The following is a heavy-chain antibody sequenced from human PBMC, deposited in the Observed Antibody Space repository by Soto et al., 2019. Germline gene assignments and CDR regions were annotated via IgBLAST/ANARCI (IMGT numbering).Heavy chain of an antibody. CDR2: ISYDGSNK. J-gene: IGHJ6*02. D-gene: IGHD6-13*01. V-gene: IGHV3-30-3*01. CDR3: ARDPTTIAAAGIFYYYGMDV. Sequence: GGSLRLSCAASGFTFSSYAMHWVRQAPGKGLEWVAVISYDGSNKYYADSVKGRFTISRDNSKNTLYLQMNSLRAEDTAVYYCARDPTTIAAAGIFYYYGMDVWGQGTTVTVSS. CDR1: GFTFSSYA.